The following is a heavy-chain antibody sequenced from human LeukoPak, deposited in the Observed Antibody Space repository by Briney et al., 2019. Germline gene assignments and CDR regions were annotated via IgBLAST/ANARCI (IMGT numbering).Heavy chain of an antibody. CDR1: GGSFSGYY. Sequence: SETLSLTCAVYGGSFSGYYWSWLRQPPGKGLEWIGEINHSGSTNYNPSLKSRVTISVDTSKNQFSLKLSSVTAADTAVYYCARADDYDFWSGYTNAFDYWGQGTLVTVSS. CDR2: INHSGST. D-gene: IGHD3-3*01. J-gene: IGHJ4*02. CDR3: ARADDYDFWSGYTNAFDY. V-gene: IGHV4-34*01.